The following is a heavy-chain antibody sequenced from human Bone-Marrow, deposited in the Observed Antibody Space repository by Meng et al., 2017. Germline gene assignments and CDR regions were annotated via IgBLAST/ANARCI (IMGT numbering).Heavy chain of an antibody. V-gene: IGHV3-23*01. D-gene: IGHD4-11*01. CDR2: ISCSGGST. CDR1: GFTFSSYA. CDR3: AKDLRSDYNHYYYGMDV. Sequence: GESLKISCAASGFTFSSYAMSWVRQAPGKGLEWGSAISCSGGSTYYADSVKGRFTISRDNSKNTLYLQMNSLRAEDTAVYYCAKDLRSDYNHYYYGMDVWGQGTRVTGCS. J-gene: IGHJ6*01.